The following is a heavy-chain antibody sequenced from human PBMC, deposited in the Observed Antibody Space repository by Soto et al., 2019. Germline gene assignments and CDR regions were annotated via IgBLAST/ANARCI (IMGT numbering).Heavy chain of an antibody. CDR1: GYPFTGYY. Sequence: SVKVSCKASGYPFTGYYMHWVRQAPGQGLEWMGWVNPNHRGTKYAQKVQGCLTLTRDTSISTAYMELIRLVSADTAVVYWATTYAFGVRTIWGMDVWGQGTAVTVSS. J-gene: IGHJ6*02. V-gene: IGHV1-2*04. CDR3: ATTYAFGVRTIWGMDV. D-gene: IGHD3-16*01. CDR2: VNPNHRGT.